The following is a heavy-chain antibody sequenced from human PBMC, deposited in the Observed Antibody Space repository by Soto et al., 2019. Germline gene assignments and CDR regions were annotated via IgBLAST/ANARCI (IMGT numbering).Heavy chain of an antibody. J-gene: IGHJ4*02. Sequence: EVQLVESGGGLVQPGRSLRLSCAASGFTFDDYAMHWVRQAPGKGLEWVSGISWNSGGIGYADFVKGRFTISRDNAKNSLYLQMNSLRAEDTALYYCAKDIGGGVTASFVDYWGQGTLVTVSS. CDR3: AKDIGGGVTASFVDY. CDR1: GFTFDDYA. CDR2: ISWNSGGI. V-gene: IGHV3-9*01. D-gene: IGHD2-21*02.